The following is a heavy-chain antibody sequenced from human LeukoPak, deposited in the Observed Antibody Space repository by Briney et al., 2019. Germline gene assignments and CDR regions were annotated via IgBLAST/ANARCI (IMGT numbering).Heavy chain of an antibody. CDR1: GFSLTTTGVG. CDR2: IYWDDDK. J-gene: IGHJ4*02. V-gene: IGHV2-5*02. Sequence: SGPTLVRPTQTLTLTCTFSGFSLTTTGVGVGWIRQPPGKALERLALIYWDDDKHYSPSLKSRLTITKDTSKNQVVLTVTNVDPVDTATYYCAHRRPVTTFDYWGQGSLVTVSS. D-gene: IGHD4-11*01. CDR3: AHRRPVTTFDY.